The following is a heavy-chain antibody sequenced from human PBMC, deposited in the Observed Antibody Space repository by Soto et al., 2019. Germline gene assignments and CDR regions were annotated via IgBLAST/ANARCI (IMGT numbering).Heavy chain of an antibody. V-gene: IGHV4-30-4*01. Sequence: TLSLTCTVSGGSISSGDYYWSWIRQPPGKGLEWIGYIYYSGSTYYNPSLKSRVTISVDTSKNQFSLKLSSVTAADTAVYYCARERASYGDSYYYYGMDVWGQGTTVTVSS. CDR2: IYYSGST. J-gene: IGHJ6*02. CDR1: GGSISSGDYY. D-gene: IGHD4-17*01. CDR3: ARERASYGDSYYYYGMDV.